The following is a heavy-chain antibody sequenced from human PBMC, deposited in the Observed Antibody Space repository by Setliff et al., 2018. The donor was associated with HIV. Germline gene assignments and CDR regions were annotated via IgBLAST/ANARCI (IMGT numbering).Heavy chain of an antibody. CDR1: GFTFSGYW. CDR3: ARGGIVATEPEY. Sequence: GGSLRLSCVGSGFTFSGYWMTWVRQAPGKGLEWVANIKQDGSEKNYVDSVKGRFTISRDNAKKSLYLQMNSLRPEDTAVYYCARGGIVATEPEYWGQGTLVTVSS. CDR2: IKQDGSEK. D-gene: IGHD5-12*01. V-gene: IGHV3-7*01. J-gene: IGHJ4*02.